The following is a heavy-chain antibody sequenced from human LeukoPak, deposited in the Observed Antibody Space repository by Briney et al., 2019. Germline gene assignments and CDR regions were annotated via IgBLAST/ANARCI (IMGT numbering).Heavy chain of an antibody. D-gene: IGHD6-13*01. CDR1: GGSVSSYY. CDR2: ICYSGST. J-gene: IGHJ4*02. CDR3: ARGWYSSSWYPALDY. Sequence: SETLSLTCTVSGGSVSSYYWSWIRQPPGKGLEWIGYICYSGSTNYNPSLKSRVTISVDTSKNQFSLKLSSVTAADTAVYYCARGWYSSSWYPALDYWGQGTLVTVSS. V-gene: IGHV4-59*02.